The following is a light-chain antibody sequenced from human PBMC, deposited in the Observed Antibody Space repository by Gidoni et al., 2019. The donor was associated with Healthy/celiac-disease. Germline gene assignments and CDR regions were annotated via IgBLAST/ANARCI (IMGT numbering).Light chain of an antibody. V-gene: IGLV2-23*01. J-gene: IGLJ1*01. CDR2: EGS. CDR3: CSYAGSSTLGV. CDR1: SSDVGSYNL. Sequence: QSALTQPASVSGSPGQSITISCTGPSSDVGSYNLVSWYQQHPGKAPKLMIYEGSKRPSGVSKRFSCSKSGNTASLTISGLQAEDEADYYCCSYAGSSTLGVFGTGTKVTVL.